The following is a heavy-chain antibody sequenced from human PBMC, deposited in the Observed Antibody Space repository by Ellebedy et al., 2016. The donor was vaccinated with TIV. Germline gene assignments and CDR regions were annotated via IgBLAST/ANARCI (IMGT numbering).Heavy chain of an antibody. V-gene: IGHV3-74*01. CDR2: VNGDGSST. CDR3: APGGSDSFDY. Sequence: GESLKISCAASGFTFSSYWMHWVRQAPRKGLLWVSRVNGDGSSTSYAGSVKGRFTISRDSAKKTVYLQMHSLTVEDTAVYYCAPGGSDSFDYWGQGALVTVSS. J-gene: IGHJ4*02. D-gene: IGHD1-26*01. CDR1: GFTFSSYW.